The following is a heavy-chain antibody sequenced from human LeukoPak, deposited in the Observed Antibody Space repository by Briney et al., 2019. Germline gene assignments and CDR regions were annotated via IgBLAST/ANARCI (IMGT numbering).Heavy chain of an antibody. Sequence: SETLSLTCTVSGGSISSYYWSWIRQPPGMGLEGIGYIYYTGSTNYNPSLKSRVTISVDTSKNQFSLKLTSVTAADTAVYYCARGEIAAAGPFDYWGQGTLVTVSS. CDR1: GGSISSYY. J-gene: IGHJ4*02. CDR3: ARGEIAAAGPFDY. D-gene: IGHD6-13*01. CDR2: IYYTGST. V-gene: IGHV4-59*01.